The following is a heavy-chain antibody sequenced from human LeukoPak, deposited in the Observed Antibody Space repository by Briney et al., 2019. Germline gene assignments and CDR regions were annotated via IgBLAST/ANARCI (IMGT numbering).Heavy chain of an antibody. D-gene: IGHD4-23*01. CDR3: ASLVTQGYVDN. CDR2: IYYSGST. J-gene: IGHJ4*02. V-gene: IGHV4-30-4*08. CDR1: GGSISSGDYY. Sequence: SETLSLTCTVSGGSISSGDYYWSWIRQPPGKGLEWLGYIYYSGSTYYNPSLKSRVTISVDTSKNQFSLKLSSVTAADTAGYYCASLVTQGYVDNWGQGTLVTVSS.